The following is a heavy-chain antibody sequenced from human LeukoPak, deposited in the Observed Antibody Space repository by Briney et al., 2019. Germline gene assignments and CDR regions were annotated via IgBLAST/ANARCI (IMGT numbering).Heavy chain of an antibody. D-gene: IGHD3-22*01. V-gene: IGHV3-23*01. J-gene: IGHJ3*02. Sequence: GGSLRLSCAASGFTFSTYAMTWVRQAPGKGLEWVSLISGTGGSTYYADSVKGRFTISRDNAKNSLYLQMNSLRAEDTAVYYCARDYYDSSGQPPDAFDIWGQGTMVTVSS. CDR3: ARDYYDSSGQPPDAFDI. CDR2: ISGTGGST. CDR1: GFTFSTYA.